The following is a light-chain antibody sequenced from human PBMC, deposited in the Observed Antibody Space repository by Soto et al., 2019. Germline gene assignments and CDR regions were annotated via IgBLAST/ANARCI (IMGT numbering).Light chain of an antibody. J-gene: IGKJ1*01. CDR3: QQYNNWPRT. Sequence: EIVLTQSPGTLSLSPGERATLSCRASQSVSSDLAWYHQKPGQAPRLLIYGASTRATGIPARFSGSGSGTEFTLTINSLQSEDFAVYYCQQYNNWPRTFGQGTKWIS. CDR1: QSVSSD. CDR2: GAS. V-gene: IGKV3-15*01.